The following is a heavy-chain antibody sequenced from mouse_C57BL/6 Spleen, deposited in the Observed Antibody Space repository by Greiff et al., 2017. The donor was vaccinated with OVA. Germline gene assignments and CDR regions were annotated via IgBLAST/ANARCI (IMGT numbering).Heavy chain of an antibody. J-gene: IGHJ3*01. V-gene: IGHV14-1*01. CDR3: TYYYGSSFFAY. CDR2: IDPEDGDT. Sequence: VQLQQSGAELVRPGASVKLSCTASGFHIKDYYMHWVKQRPEQGLEWIGRIDPEDGDTEYAPKFQGKATMTADTSSNTAYLQLSSLTSEDTAVYYCTYYYGSSFFAYWGQGTLVTVSA. CDR1: GFHIKDYY. D-gene: IGHD1-1*01.